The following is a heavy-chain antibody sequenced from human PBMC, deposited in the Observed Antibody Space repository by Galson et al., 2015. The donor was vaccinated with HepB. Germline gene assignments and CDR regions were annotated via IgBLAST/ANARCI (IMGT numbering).Heavy chain of an antibody. CDR1: GYTFISYG. CDR2: ISGYNDNR. CDR3: ARDRDGYKKFDY. V-gene: IGHV1-18*04. D-gene: IGHD5-24*01. J-gene: IGHJ4*02. Sequence: SVKVSCKASGYTFISYGISWVRQAPGQGLEWMGWISGYNDNRNYAQKFQGRITMTTDTSTSTTYMELRSLRPDDTAVYYCARDRDGYKKFDYWGQGTLVTVSS.